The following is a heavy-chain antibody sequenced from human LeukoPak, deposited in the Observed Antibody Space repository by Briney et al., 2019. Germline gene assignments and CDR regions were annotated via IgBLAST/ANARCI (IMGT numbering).Heavy chain of an antibody. CDR1: GFSVSSNY. J-gene: IGHJ3*01. D-gene: IGHD2-2*01. Sequence: GGSLRLSCAASGFSVSSNYMSWVRQAPGRGLEWVSALNSGSNTHYADSVNGRFTISRDNSKNTLYLQMNSLRAEDTAVYYCARRYCSTCPTGHAFDLWGQGTMVTVSS. CDR3: ARRYCSTCPTGHAFDL. V-gene: IGHV3-53*01. CDR2: LNSGSNT.